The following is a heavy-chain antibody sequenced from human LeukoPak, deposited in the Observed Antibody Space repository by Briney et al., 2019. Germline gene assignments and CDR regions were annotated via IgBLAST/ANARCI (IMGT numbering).Heavy chain of an antibody. J-gene: IGHJ3*02. CDR2: IIPIFGTA. CDR3: ARDVRQWLVLSGSRAFDI. V-gene: IGHV1-69*06. Sequence: ASVKVSCKASGGTFSSYAISWVRQAPGQGLEWMGGIIPIFGTANYAQKFQGRVTITADKSTSTAYMELSSLRSEDTAVYYCARDVRQWLVLSGSRAFDIWGQGTMVTVSS. CDR1: GGTFSSYA. D-gene: IGHD6-19*01.